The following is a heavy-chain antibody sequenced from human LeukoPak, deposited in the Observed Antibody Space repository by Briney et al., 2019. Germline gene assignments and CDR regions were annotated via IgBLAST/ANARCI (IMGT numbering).Heavy chain of an antibody. CDR2: FDPEDGET. J-gene: IGHJ3*02. D-gene: IGHD3-22*01. CDR3: ATDGPGNYYDSSGHNPMAI. V-gene: IGHV1-24*01. CDR1: GYTFTGYY. Sequence: ASVKVSCKASGYTFTGYYMHWVRQAPGKGLEWMGGFDPEDGETIYAQKFQGRVTMTEDTSTDTAYMELSSLRSEDTAVYYCATDGPGNYYDSSGHNPMAIWGQGTMVTVSS.